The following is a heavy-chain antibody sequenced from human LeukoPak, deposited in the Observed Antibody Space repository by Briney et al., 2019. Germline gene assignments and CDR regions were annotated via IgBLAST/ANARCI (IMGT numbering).Heavy chain of an antibody. CDR1: GGSISSYY. CDR3: AREVEVSGYDWYFDY. CDR2: IYYSGST. D-gene: IGHD5-12*01. Sequence: SETLSLTCTVSGGSISSYYWSWIRQPPGKGLEWIGYIYYSGSTNYNPSLKSRVTISVDTSKNQFSLKLSSVTAADTAVYYCAREVEVSGYDWYFDYWGQGTLVTVSS. V-gene: IGHV4-59*01. J-gene: IGHJ4*02.